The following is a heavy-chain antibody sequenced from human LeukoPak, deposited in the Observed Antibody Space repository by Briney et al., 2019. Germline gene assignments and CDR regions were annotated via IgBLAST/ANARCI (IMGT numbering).Heavy chain of an antibody. CDR2: INPNNGAT. D-gene: IGHD1-26*01. V-gene: IGHV1-2*06. Sequence: GRSLRLSCAASGFTFSSYGMHWVRQAPGQGLEWMGRINPNNGATNYAQKFQGRVTITGDTSISTAYMELSSLRSDDTAVYYCTRESGSYHGNDYWGQGTLVTVSS. CDR3: TRESGSYHGNDY. J-gene: IGHJ4*02. CDR1: GFTFSSYG.